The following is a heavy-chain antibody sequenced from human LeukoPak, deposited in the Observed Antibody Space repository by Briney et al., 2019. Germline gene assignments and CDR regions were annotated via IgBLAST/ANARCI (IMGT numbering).Heavy chain of an antibody. V-gene: IGHV4-61*08. D-gene: IGHD6-6*01. CDR2: IYYSGST. CDR3: ARGPIAAQSFDY. Sequence: RPSETLSLTCTVSGGSISSGGYYWSWIRQHPGKGLEWIGYIYYSGSTNYNPSLKSRVTISVDTSKNQFSLKLSSVTAADTAVYYCARGPIAAQSFDYWGQGTLVTVSS. J-gene: IGHJ4*02. CDR1: GGSISSGGYY.